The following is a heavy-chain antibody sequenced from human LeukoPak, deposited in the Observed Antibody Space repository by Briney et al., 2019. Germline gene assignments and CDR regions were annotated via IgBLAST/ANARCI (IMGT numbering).Heavy chain of an antibody. CDR1: GYTFTSYD. D-gene: IGHD3-22*01. V-gene: IGHV1-8*03. Sequence: ASVKVSCKASGYTFTSYDINWVRQATGQGLEWMEWMNPNSGNTGYARKFQGRVTITRGTSISTAYMELSSLSSEDTAVYYCARDYSPYYYDSSGYSSDVFDMWGQGTLVTVSS. CDR2: MNPNSGNT. J-gene: IGHJ3*02. CDR3: ARDYSPYYYDSSGYSSDVFDM.